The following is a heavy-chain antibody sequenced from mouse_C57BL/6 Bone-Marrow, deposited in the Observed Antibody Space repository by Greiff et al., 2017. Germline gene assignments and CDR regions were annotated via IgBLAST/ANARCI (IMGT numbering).Heavy chain of an antibody. V-gene: IGHV5-6*01. CDR2: ISSGGSYT. Sequence: EVQLVESGGDLVKPGGSLKLSCAASGFTFSSYGMSWVRQTPDKRLEWVATISSGGSYTYYPDSVKGRFTISRDNAKNTLYLQMSSLKSEDTAMYYCARHGYYGSIYYAMDYWGQGTSGTVSS. J-gene: IGHJ4*01. CDR1: GFTFSSYG. CDR3: ARHGYYGSIYYAMDY. D-gene: IGHD1-1*01.